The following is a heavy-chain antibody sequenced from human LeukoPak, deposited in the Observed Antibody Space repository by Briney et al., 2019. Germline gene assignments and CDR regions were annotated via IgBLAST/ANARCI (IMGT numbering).Heavy chain of an antibody. CDR1: GYTFTNYY. CDR2: INPSGGSP. V-gene: IGHV1-46*01. CDR3: ARVSVGATYFRAFDI. Sequence: ASVKVSCKAVGYTFTNYYIHWMRQAPGQGLEWMGIINPSGGSPSYAQKFQGRVTMTRDTSTSTVYMELSSLRSEGTAVYYCARVSVGATYFRAFDIWGQETMVTVSS. D-gene: IGHD1-26*01. J-gene: IGHJ3*02.